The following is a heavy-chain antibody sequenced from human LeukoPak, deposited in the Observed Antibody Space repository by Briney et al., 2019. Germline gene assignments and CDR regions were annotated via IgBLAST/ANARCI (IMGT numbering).Heavy chain of an antibody. V-gene: IGHV1-18*01. CDR3: SRDLKRSRSRWENLGLDP. J-gene: IGHJ5*02. Sequence: GSSVKVSCKASAGTFSSYAINWVGQARGQGGEWMGWISVYNGNTNYAQKLQGGVTMTTDTSTSTAYIELRQLRADDADVSYCSRDLKRSRSRWENLGLDPWGQGTLGTVSS. CDR1: AGTFSSYA. CDR2: ISVYNGNT. D-gene: IGHD3-16*01.